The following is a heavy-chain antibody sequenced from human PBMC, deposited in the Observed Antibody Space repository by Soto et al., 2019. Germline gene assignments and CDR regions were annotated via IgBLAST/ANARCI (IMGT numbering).Heavy chain of an antibody. J-gene: IGHJ5*02. Sequence: PSETLSLTCAVYGGSFSGYYWRWIRQPPGKGLEWIGEINHSGSTNYNPPLKSRVTISVDTSKNQFSLKLSSVTAADTAVYYCARVMEAVAGTPNWFDPWGQGTLVTVSS. D-gene: IGHD6-19*01. CDR1: GGSFSGYY. CDR2: INHSGST. CDR3: ARVMEAVAGTPNWFDP. V-gene: IGHV4-34*01.